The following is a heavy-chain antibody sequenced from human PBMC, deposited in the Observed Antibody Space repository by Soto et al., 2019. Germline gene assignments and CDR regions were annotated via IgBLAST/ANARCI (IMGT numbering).Heavy chain of an antibody. CDR1: VFTFSSYA. V-gene: IGHV3-30-3*01. CDR2: ISYDGSNK. D-gene: IGHD3-9*01. J-gene: IGHJ4*02. Sequence: GGSLRLSCAASVFTFSSYAMHWVRQAPGKGLEWVAVISYDGSNKYYADSVKGRFTISRDNSKNTLYLQMNSLRAEDTAVYYCARGGDILTGYYKAPFDYWGQGTLVTVSS. CDR3: ARGGDILTGYYKAPFDY.